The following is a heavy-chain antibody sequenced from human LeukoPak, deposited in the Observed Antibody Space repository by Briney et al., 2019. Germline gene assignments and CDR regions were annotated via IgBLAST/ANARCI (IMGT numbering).Heavy chain of an antibody. Sequence: GESLQISFKGSGCSFTSYWIGWVRQMPGKGLEWMGIIYPGDSDTRYSPSFQGQVTISADKSISTAYLHWSSLKASDTAMYYCARSYYYDSSGYYPFDYWGQGTLVTVSS. V-gene: IGHV5-51*01. J-gene: IGHJ4*02. CDR2: IYPGDSDT. CDR3: ARSYYYDSSGYYPFDY. D-gene: IGHD3-22*01. CDR1: GCSFTSYW.